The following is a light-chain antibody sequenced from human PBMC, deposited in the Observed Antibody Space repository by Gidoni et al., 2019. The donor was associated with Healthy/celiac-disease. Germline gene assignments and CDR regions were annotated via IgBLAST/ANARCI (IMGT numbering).Light chain of an antibody. Sequence: EIVLTQAPATLSLSPGERATLSCRASQCVSRYLACYQQKPGQAPRLLIYDASNRATGIPARFSGSGSGTDFTLTISSLEPEDFAVYYCQQRSNWPPITFGQGTRLEIK. J-gene: IGKJ5*01. CDR3: QQRSNWPPIT. CDR1: QCVSRY. CDR2: DAS. V-gene: IGKV3-11*01.